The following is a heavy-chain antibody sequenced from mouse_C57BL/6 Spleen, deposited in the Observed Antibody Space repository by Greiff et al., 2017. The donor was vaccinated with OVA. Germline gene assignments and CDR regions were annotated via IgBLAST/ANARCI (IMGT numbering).Heavy chain of an antibody. CDR3: ARFPFITTVVATDYYAMDY. CDR2: IYPGDGDT. CDR1: GYAFSSYW. J-gene: IGHJ4*01. V-gene: IGHV1-80*01. D-gene: IGHD1-1*01. Sequence: VHLVESGAELVKPGASVKISCKASGYAFSSYWMNWVKQRPGKGLEWIGQIYPGDGDTNYNGKFKGKATLTADKSSSTAYMQLSSLTSEDSAVYFCARFPFITTVVATDYYAMDYWGQGTSVTVSS.